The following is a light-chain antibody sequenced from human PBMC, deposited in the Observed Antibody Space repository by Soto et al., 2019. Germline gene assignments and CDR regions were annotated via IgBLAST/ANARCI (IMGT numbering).Light chain of an antibody. CDR1: QSVSSN. Sequence: EIVITQSPATLSVSPGERATLSCRASQSVSSNLAWYQQKPGQAPRLLIYGASTRATGIPARFSGTGSGTDFTLIINRLEPEDFAVYYCQQYSSTPHTFGQGTKVDIK. V-gene: IGKV3-15*01. CDR2: GAS. CDR3: QQYSSTPHT. J-gene: IGKJ2*01.